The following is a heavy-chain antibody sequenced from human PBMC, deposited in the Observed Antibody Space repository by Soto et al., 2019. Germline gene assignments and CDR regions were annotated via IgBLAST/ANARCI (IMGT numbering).Heavy chain of an antibody. D-gene: IGHD2-21*02. J-gene: IGHJ6*02. Sequence: GASVKVSCKASGYTFTGYYMHWVRQAPGQGLEWMGWINPNSGGTNYAQKFQGWVTMTRDASISTAYMELSRLRSDDTAVYYCARALLNRDSYYYYYGMDVWGQGTTVTVSS. V-gene: IGHV1-2*04. CDR2: INPNSGGT. CDR1: GYTFTGYY. CDR3: ARALLNRDSYYYYYGMDV.